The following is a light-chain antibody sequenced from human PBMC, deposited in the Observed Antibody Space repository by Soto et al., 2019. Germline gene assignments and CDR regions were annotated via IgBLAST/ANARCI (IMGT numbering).Light chain of an antibody. CDR1: QGISSF. CDR2: AAS. V-gene: IGKV1-9*01. Sequence: IQLTQSPSSLSASVGDRVTITCRASQGISSFLAWYQQEPGKAPKLLIYAASTLQTGVPSRFSGSGSGTDFTLTISSLQPEDFATYYCQQLDSYPIPFGQGTRLEIK. J-gene: IGKJ5*01. CDR3: QQLDSYPIP.